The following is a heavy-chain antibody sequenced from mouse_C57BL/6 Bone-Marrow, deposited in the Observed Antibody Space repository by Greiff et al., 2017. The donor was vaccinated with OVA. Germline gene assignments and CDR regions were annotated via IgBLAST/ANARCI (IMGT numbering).Heavy chain of an antibody. CDR2: INPYNGGT. CDR1: GYTFTDYY. Sequence: VQLKQSGPVLVKPGASVKMSCKASGYTFTDYYMNWVKQSHGKSLEWIGVINPYNGGTSYNQKFKGKATLTVDKSSSTAYMELNSLTSEDSAVYYCARYYYGSSSYYAMDYWGQGTSVTVSS. V-gene: IGHV1-19*01. CDR3: ARYYYGSSSYYAMDY. J-gene: IGHJ4*01. D-gene: IGHD1-1*01.